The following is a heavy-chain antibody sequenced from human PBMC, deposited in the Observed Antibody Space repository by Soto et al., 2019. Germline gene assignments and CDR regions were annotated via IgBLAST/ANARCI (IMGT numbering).Heavy chain of an antibody. CDR1: GGSISSYY. CDR2: IYYSGST. CDR3: ARGRIWFGELFPYDY. Sequence: PSETLSLTCTVSGGSISSYYWSWIRQPPGKGLEWIGYIYYSGSTNYNPSLKSRVTISVDTSKNQFSLKLSSVTAADTAVYYCARGRIWFGELFPYDYWGQGTLVTVSS. D-gene: IGHD3-10*01. V-gene: IGHV4-59*01. J-gene: IGHJ4*02.